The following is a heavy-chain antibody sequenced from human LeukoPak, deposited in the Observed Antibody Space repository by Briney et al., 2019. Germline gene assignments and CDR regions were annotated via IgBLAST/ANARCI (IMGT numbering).Heavy chain of an antibody. CDR2: MNPNSGNT. V-gene: IGHV1-8*01. CDR1: GYTFTSND. CDR3: ARRDNTGFDS. D-gene: IGHD2-15*01. J-gene: IGHJ4*02. Sequence: GASVKVSCKASGYTFTSNDLNWVRQASGQGLEWMGWMNPNSGNTGYAQKFQGRLTMTRNNSISTAYMELSSLRSEDTALYYCARRDNTGFDSWGQGTLLTVPS.